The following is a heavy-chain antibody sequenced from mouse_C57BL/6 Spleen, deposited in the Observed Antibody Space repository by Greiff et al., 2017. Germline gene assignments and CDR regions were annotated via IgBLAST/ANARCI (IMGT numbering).Heavy chain of an antibody. CDR1: GYSITSGYY. CDR2: ISYDGSN. V-gene: IGHV3-6*01. CDR3: ARGSSYYAMDY. D-gene: IGHD1-3*01. Sequence: EVQLQESGPGLVKPSQSLSLTCSVTGYSITSGYYWNWIRQFPGNKLEWMGYISYDGSNNYNPSLKNLISITRDTSKNQFFLKLNSVTTEDTATYYCARGSSYYAMDYWGQRTSVTVSS. J-gene: IGHJ4*01.